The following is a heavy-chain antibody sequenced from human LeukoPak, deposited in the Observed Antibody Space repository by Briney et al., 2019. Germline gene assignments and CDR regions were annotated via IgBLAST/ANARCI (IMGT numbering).Heavy chain of an antibody. D-gene: IGHD4-17*01. CDR1: GGSTSSYY. J-gene: IGHJ3*02. V-gene: IGHV4-59*01. CDR3: AREWPGDYDAFDI. Sequence: SETLSFNCTVSGGSTSSYYWSWIRQPPGKGLEWIGYIYYSGSTNYNPSLKSRVTISVDTSKNQFSLKLSSVTAADTAVYYCAREWPGDYDAFDIWSQGTMVTVSS. CDR2: IYYSGST.